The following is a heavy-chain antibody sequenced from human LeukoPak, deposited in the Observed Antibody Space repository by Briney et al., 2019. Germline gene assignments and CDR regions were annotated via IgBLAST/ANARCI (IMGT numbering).Heavy chain of an antibody. D-gene: IGHD3-22*01. CDR3: ARDLKLDGSSGYYAFDI. V-gene: IGHV4-59*01. CDR2: DYYSGSS. Sequence: SETLSLTCSVSGGSITDYYWGWIRQPPGKGLEWIGYDYYSGSSNYNPSLKSRVTISVDTSKNQFSLKMSSVTAADTAVYYCARDLKLDGSSGYYAFDIWGQGTMVTVSS. J-gene: IGHJ3*02. CDR1: GGSITDYY.